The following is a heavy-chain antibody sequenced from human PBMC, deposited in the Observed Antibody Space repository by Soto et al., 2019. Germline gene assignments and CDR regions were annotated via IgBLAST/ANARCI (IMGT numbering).Heavy chain of an antibody. J-gene: IGHJ4*02. D-gene: IGHD3-3*01. CDR3: ARGIYYDFWSGYPGYFDY. Sequence: SETLSLTCTVSGGSISSGGYYWSWIRQHPGKGLEWIGYIYYSGSTYYKPSLKSRVKISVKTSKNQYSLKLSSVTAAETAVYNCARGIYYDFWSGYPGYFDYWGQGTLVTVSS. CDR1: GGSISSGGYY. CDR2: IYYSGST. V-gene: IGHV4-31*03.